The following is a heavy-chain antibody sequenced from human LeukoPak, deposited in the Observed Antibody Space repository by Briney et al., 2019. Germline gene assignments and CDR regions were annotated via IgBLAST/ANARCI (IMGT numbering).Heavy chain of an antibody. D-gene: IGHD6-13*01. V-gene: IGHV3-74*01. CDR2: INSDGRST. CDR1: GFTFSSYW. J-gene: IGHJ4*02. CDR3: ALSREAAGTVFDD. Sequence: GGSLRLSCTASGFTFSSYWMHWVRQAPGKGLVWVSRINSDGRSTTYADSVKGRFTISRDNAKNTLYLQMNSLRAEDTAVYYCALSREAAGTVFDDWGQGTLVTVSS.